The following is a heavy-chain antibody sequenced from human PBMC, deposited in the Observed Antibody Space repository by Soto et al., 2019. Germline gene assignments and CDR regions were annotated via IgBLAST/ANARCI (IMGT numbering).Heavy chain of an antibody. D-gene: IGHD1-26*01. J-gene: IGHJ4*02. CDR1: GFTFSSYA. CDR3: LRKIRNGTHF. CDR2: ISYDGYNK. Sequence: GGSLRLSCVVSGFTFSSYAMHWVRQAPGKGLEWVAVISYDGYNKYYADSVKGRFTISRDNSKNTLYLQMNSLRAEDTAVYYCLRKIRNGTHFWGQGTLVTVSS. V-gene: IGHV3-30-3*01.